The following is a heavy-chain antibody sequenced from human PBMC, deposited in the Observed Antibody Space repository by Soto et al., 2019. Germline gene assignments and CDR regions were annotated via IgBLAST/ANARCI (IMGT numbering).Heavy chain of an antibody. CDR1: GGSISSYY. J-gene: IGHJ3*02. D-gene: IGHD6-13*01. CDR3: ARGRQQLANPDAFDI. V-gene: IGHV4-59*01. Sequence: SETLSLTCTVSGGSISSYYWSWIRQPPGKGLEWIGYIYYSGSTNYNPSLKSRVTISVDTSKNQFSLKLSSVTAADTAVYYCARGRQQLANPDAFDIWGQGTMVTVSS. CDR2: IYYSGST.